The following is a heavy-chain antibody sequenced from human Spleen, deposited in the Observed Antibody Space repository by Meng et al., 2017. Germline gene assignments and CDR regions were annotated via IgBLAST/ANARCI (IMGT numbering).Heavy chain of an antibody. J-gene: IGHJ3*02. V-gene: IGHV3-20*04. CDR3: ARDRPRGVFDI. Sequence: GESLKISCAASGFTFSSYEMNWVRQAPGKGLEWVSGLNWNGATTRYKDSLKGRFTISRDNAKNSLYLQMNSLTAEDTALYYCARDRPRGVFDIWGRGTMVTVSS. D-gene: IGHD2-8*01. CDR1: GFTFSSYE. CDR2: LNWNGATT.